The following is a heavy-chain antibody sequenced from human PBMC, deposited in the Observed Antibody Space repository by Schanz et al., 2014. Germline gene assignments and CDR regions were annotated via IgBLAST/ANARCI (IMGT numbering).Heavy chain of an antibody. CDR1: GGSFSGYY. Sequence: QVQLQQWGAGLLKPSETLSLTCGVFGGSFSGYYWSWIRQPPGKGLEWIGEIYHTGSTNYNPSLKSRVTIPEDTSKNQFSLKLSSVTAADTAVYYCARDGDRFYHNYYMDVWGKGTTVTVSS. V-gene: IGHV4-34*01. CDR3: ARDGDRFYHNYYMDV. J-gene: IGHJ6*03. CDR2: IYHTGST. D-gene: IGHD4-17*01.